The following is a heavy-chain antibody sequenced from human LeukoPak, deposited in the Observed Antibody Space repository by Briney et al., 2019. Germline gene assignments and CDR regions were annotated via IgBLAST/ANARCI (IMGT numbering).Heavy chain of an antibody. CDR3: ARTMALAAGSDY. CDR1: GDSISSGSYY. D-gene: IGHD6-13*01. CDR2: IYTSGST. Sequence: KPSETLSLTCTVSGDSISSGSYYWSWIRQPAGKGLEWIGHIYTSGSTNYNPSLKSRVTISVDTSKNQFSLKLSSVTAADTAVYYCARTMALAAGSDYWGQGTLVTVSS. V-gene: IGHV4-61*09. J-gene: IGHJ4*02.